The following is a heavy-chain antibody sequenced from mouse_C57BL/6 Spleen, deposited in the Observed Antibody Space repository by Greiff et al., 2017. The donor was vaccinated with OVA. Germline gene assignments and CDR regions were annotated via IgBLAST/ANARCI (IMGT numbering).Heavy chain of an antibody. J-gene: IGHJ1*03. V-gene: IGHV5-15*01. Sequence: EVKLMESGGGLVQPGASLKLSCAASGYTFSDYGMAWVRQAPRKGPEWVAFISNLAYSIYYADNVTGRFTISRENAKNTLYLEMSRLRSEDTAMYYCARMEIYGSSYWDFDVWGTGATFTESS. D-gene: IGHD1-1*01. CDR3: ARMEIYGSSYWDFDV. CDR2: ISNLAYSI. CDR1: GYTFSDYG.